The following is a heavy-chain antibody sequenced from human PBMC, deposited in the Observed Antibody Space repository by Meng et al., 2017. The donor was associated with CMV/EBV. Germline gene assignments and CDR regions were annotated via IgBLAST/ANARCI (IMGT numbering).Heavy chain of an antibody. J-gene: IGHJ6*02. V-gene: IGHV1-8*01. Sequence: ASVKVSCKASGYTFTSYDINWVRQDNGQGREWMGWMNPNSGNTGYAQKFQGRVTMTRNTSISTAYMELSSLRSEDTAVYYCARAPSPLYCSSTSCYTGGMDVWGQGTTVTVSS. D-gene: IGHD2-2*02. CDR2: MNPNSGNT. CDR3: ARAPSPLYCSSTSCYTGGMDV. CDR1: GYTFTSYD.